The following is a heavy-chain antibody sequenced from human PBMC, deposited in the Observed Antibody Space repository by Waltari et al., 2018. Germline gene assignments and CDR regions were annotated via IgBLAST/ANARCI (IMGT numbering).Heavy chain of an antibody. D-gene: IGHD1-26*01. CDR1: AGSISTSSYY. J-gene: IGHJ4*02. CDR3: ARHVGEATTFDY. Sequence: QLQLQESGPGLVKPSETLSLTCSVSAGSISTSSYYWDWIRQPPGKGLEWIGSIHYSGSTYYNPSLKSRVTISVDTSKNQFSLRLTSVTAADTAVYYCARHVGEATTFDYWGQGTLVTVSS. V-gene: IGHV4-39*01. CDR2: IHYSGST.